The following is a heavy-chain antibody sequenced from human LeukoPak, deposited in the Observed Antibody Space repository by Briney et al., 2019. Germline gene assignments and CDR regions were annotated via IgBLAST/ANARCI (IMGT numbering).Heavy chain of an antibody. CDR1: GYIISSYA. D-gene: IGHD2-2*01. CDR3: ARATVIVPAARLDV. Sequence: GASVKASCKASGYIISSYAMHWVRQAPGQRLEWMGWINAGNGNTKYSQKFQDRVTITRDTSASTAYMELSSLGSGDTAVYYCARATVIVPAARLDVWGQGTTVIVSS. V-gene: IGHV1-3*01. CDR2: INAGNGNT. J-gene: IGHJ6*02.